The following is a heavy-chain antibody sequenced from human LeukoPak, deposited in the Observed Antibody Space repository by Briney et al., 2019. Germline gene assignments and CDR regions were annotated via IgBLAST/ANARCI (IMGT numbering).Heavy chain of an antibody. D-gene: IGHD3-3*02. V-gene: IGHV3-53*01. J-gene: IGHJ2*01. CDR2: LYSGSST. Sequence: GGSLRLSCAASGFTVSTNYMNWVRQAPGKGLEWVSILYSGSSTYYAGSVEGRFTISRDSSKNTLFLQMNDLRAEDTAVYYCAKVGDHFHWYLDLRGRGTLVTVSS. CDR1: GFTVSTNY. CDR3: AKVGDHFHWYLDL.